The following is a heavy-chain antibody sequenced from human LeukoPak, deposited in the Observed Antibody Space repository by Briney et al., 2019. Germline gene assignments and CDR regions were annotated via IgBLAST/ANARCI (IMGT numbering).Heavy chain of an antibody. D-gene: IGHD6-19*01. CDR2: ISWNSGSI. V-gene: IGHV3-9*01. J-gene: IGHJ4*02. CDR1: GFTFDDYA. Sequence: GRSLRLSCAASGFTFDDYAMHWVRQAPGKGLEWVSGISWNSGSIGYADSVKGRFTISRDNAKNSLYLQMNSLRAEDTALYHCAKDAYSSGWFYYFDYWGQGTLVTVSS. CDR3: AKDAYSSGWFYYFDY.